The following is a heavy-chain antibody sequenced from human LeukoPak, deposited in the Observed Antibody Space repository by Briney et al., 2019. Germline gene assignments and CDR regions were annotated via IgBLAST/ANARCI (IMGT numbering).Heavy chain of an antibody. Sequence: GGSLRLSCAASGYTFNNYAMNWVRQAPGKGLEWVSGISGFGGSTYYAPSVKGRLTISRDNFGNMLYLHLDSLRVEDTAIYYCARRSGSSWSSFDYWGQGALVTVSS. J-gene: IGHJ4*02. CDR3: ARRSGSSWSSFDY. V-gene: IGHV3-23*01. CDR1: GYTFNNYA. CDR2: ISGFGGST. D-gene: IGHD6-13*01.